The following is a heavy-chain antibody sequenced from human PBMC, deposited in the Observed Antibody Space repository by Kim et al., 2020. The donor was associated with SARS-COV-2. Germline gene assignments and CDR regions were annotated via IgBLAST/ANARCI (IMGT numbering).Heavy chain of an antibody. CDR3: AGDLRQLLAHTSPDYDYYGRDL. CDR2: ISYDGSNK. J-gene: IGHJ6*02. D-gene: IGHD6-19*01. CDR1: GFTFSSYA. V-gene: IGHV3-30-3*01. Sequence: GGSLRLSCVASGFTFSSYAMHWVRQAPGKGLGWVTVISYDGSNKYYIDSVKGRFTISRDNSKSTLYLQMNSLRAEDTGVYYCAGDLRQLLAHTSPDYDYYGRDLWGQGTRVPVSS.